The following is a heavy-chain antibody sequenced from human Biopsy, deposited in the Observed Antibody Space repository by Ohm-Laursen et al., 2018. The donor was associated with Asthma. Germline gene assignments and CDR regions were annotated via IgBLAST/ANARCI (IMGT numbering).Heavy chain of an antibody. J-gene: IGHJ4*02. D-gene: IGHD4-17*01. V-gene: IGHV1-24*01. CDR3: ASDFPKDYVGYNFQF. CDR1: RYSLTDLS. Sequence: GPSVTLSCTICRYSLTDLSMHWVGQAPGQGLEWMGGHDNEEGGTVNAQRFHGRGTMTEDTSTDTAYMELSSLSSDDTAVYYCASDFPKDYVGYNFQFWGQGTLVTVSS. CDR2: HDNEEGGT.